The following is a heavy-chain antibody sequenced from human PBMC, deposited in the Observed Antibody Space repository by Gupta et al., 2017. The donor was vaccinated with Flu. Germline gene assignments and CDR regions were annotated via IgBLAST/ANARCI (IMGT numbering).Heavy chain of an antibody. J-gene: IGHJ4*02. CDR2: ISYDGRQT. Sequence: QVRLVGSGGDVVQPGESLRLSCAASRLSFSDYGMHWIRQTPGKGLEWVAVISYDGRQTYYADSVKDRFSISRDNSKSVLYLQMTSLRSEDTAVYFCARETFPADFFFEYWGQGIQVTVSS. V-gene: IGHV3-30*03. D-gene: IGHD3-3*01. CDR3: ARETFPADFFFEY. CDR1: RLSFSDYG.